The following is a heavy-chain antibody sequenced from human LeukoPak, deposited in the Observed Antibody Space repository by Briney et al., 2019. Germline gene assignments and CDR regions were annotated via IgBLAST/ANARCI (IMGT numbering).Heavy chain of an antibody. V-gene: IGHV4-59*01. CDR2: IYYSGGT. Sequence: SETLSLTCTVSGGSISSYYWSWIRQPPGKGLEWIGYIYYSGGTNYNPSLKSRVTISVDTSKNQFSLKLSSVIAADTAVYYCARAGLKWLGGSDYWGQGTLVTVSS. CDR1: GGSISSYY. CDR3: ARAGLKWLGGSDY. D-gene: IGHD6-19*01. J-gene: IGHJ4*02.